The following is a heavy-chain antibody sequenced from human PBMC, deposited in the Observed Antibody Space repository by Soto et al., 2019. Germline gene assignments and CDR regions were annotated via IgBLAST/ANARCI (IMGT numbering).Heavy chain of an antibody. V-gene: IGHV3-23*01. CDR1: GFTFSSYA. Sequence: GGSLRLSCAASGFTFSSYAMSWVRQAPGKGLEWVSAISGSGGSTYYADSVKGRFTITRDNSKNTLYLQMNSLRAEDTAVYYCAKDQGHYYYGMDVWGQGTTVTVSS. CDR3: AKDQGHYYYGMDV. J-gene: IGHJ6*02. CDR2: ISGSGGST.